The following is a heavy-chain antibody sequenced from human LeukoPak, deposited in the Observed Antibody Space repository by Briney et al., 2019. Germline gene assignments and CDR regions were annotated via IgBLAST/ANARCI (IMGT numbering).Heavy chain of an antibody. CDR3: TTDTSIVVVVAATDYYYGMDV. CDR2: IESKTDGGTT. D-gene: IGHD2-15*01. CDR1: GFTFSNAW. J-gene: IGHJ6*02. Sequence: GGSLRLSCAASGFTFSNAWMSWVRQAPGKGLEWVGRIESKTDGGTTDYAAPVKGRFTISRDDSKNTLYLQMNSLKTEDTAVYYCTTDTSIVVVVAATDYYYGMDVWGQGTTVTVSS. V-gene: IGHV3-15*04.